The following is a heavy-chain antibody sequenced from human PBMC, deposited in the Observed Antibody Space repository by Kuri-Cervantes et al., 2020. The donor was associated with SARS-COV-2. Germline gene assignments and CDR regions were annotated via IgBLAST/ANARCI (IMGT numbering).Heavy chain of an antibody. Sequence: GGSLRLSCAASGFTFSSYAMHWVRQAPGKGLEWVAVISYDGSNKYYADSVKGRFTISRDNSKNTLYLQMNSLRAEDTAVYYCAREGMVATSLGYWGQGTPVTVSS. J-gene: IGHJ4*02. CDR2: ISYDGSNK. CDR3: AREGMVATSLGY. CDR1: GFTFSSYA. V-gene: IGHV3-30*04. D-gene: IGHD5-12*01.